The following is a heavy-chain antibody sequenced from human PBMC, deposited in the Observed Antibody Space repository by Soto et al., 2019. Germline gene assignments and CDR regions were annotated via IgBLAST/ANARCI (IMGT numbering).Heavy chain of an antibody. CDR3: ARVPYYYDSSGYQYYFDY. CDR2: IYYSGST. Sequence: SETLSLTCTVSGGSISSGGYYWSWIRQHPGKGLEWIGYIYYSGSTYYNPSLKSRVTISVDTSKNQFSLKLSSVTAADTAVYYCARVPYYYDSSGYQYYFDYWGQGTLATVSS. CDR1: GGSISSGGYY. J-gene: IGHJ4*02. V-gene: IGHV4-31*03. D-gene: IGHD3-22*01.